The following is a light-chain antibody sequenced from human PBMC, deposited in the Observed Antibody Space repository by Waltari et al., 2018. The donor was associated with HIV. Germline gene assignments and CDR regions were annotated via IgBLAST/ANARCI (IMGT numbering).Light chain of an antibody. Sequence: EIVLTQSPDFQSVTPKEKVSITCRASQSIGTNLHWYQQKPDQSPKLLIKFASQSLSGVPSRFSGSGSGTDFTLTINSLEPEDGATYYCHQSNTLPHTFGQGTKVEIK. CDR1: QSIGTN. V-gene: IGKV6-21*01. J-gene: IGKJ1*01. CDR2: FAS. CDR3: HQSNTLPHT.